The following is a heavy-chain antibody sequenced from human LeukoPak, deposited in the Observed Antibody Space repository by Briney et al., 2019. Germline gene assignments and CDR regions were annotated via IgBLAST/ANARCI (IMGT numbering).Heavy chain of an antibody. CDR1: GYTFTSYG. Sequence: GASVKVSCKASGYTFTSYGISWVRQAPGQGLEWMGWISAYNGNTNYAQKLQGRVTMTTDTPTSTAYMELRSLRSDDTAVYYCARYSSGWYPAYYFDYWGQGTLVTVSS. J-gene: IGHJ4*02. CDR3: ARYSSGWYPAYYFDY. CDR2: ISAYNGNT. V-gene: IGHV1-18*01. D-gene: IGHD6-19*01.